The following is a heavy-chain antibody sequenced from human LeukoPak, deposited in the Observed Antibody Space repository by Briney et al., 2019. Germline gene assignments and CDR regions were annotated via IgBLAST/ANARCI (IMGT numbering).Heavy chain of an antibody. CDR2: ISSSGGTI. J-gene: IGHJ4*02. CDR3: ARDSSGYRRFDF. D-gene: IGHD3-22*01. V-gene: IGHV3-48*01. CDR1: GFTFKNHR. Sequence: GGSLRLSCEASGFTFKNHRMNWVRQAPGRGQEWVSFISSSGGTIYYADSVKGRFTISRDNVNNSLHLLMNSLRADDTAVYHCARDSSGYRRFDFWGQGTLVTVSS.